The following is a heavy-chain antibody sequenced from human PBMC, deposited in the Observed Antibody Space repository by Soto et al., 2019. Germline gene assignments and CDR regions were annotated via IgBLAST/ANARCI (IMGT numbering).Heavy chain of an antibody. D-gene: IGHD4-4*01. V-gene: IGHV4-30-2*01. CDR3: ARVTRDAFDI. CDR2: IYHSGSA. Sequence: QLQLQESGSGLVKPSQTLSLTCAVSGGSISSGGYSWSWIRQPPGKGLEWIGYIYHSGSAYYNPALKSRVTISVDRSKNQFSLKLSSVTAEDTAVYYCARVTRDAFDIWGQGTMVTVSS. CDR1: GGSISSGGYS. J-gene: IGHJ3*02.